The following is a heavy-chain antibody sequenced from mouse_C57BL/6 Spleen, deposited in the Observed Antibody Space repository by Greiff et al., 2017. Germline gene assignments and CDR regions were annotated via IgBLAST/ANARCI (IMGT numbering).Heavy chain of an antibody. CDR2: ISYDGSN. Sequence: EVKLVESGPGLVKPSQSLSLTCPVTGYSITSGYYWNWIRQFPGNKLEWMGYISYDGSNNYNPSLKNRISITRDTSKNQFFLKLNSVTTEDTATNYCARGTTVFDYWGQGTTLTVSS. V-gene: IGHV3-6*01. D-gene: IGHD1-1*01. CDR1: GYSITSGYY. J-gene: IGHJ2*01. CDR3: ARGTTVFDY.